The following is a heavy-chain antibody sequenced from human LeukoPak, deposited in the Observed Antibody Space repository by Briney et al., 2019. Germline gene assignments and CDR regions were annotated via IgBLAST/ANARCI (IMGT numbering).Heavy chain of an antibody. CDR3: VRLDTGGFYFSNY. Sequence: GESLKISCKGSGYSFTSYWIGWVRQMPGKGLERMGIIYPGDSEVRYSPPFQGQVTISADRSTSIAYLQWINLKASDTAMYYCVRLDTGGFYFSNYWGQGTPVTVSS. CDR1: GYSFTSYW. J-gene: IGHJ4*02. V-gene: IGHV5-51*01. CDR2: IYPGDSEV. D-gene: IGHD3-22*01.